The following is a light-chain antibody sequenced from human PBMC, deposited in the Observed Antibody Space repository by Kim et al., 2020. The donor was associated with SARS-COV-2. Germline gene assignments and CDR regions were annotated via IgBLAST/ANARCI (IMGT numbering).Light chain of an antibody. CDR2: RND. CDR1: RSNVGRNY. Sequence: PPPSSCPPWQRVTISCSGGRSNVGRNYVYWFQHLPGTAPKLLIERNDRRPSGVPDRFSGSKSGTSASLAIGGLQPEDDADYYCEAWDDLLNAPVFGGGTKLTVL. CDR3: EAWDDLLNAPV. J-gene: IGLJ3*02. V-gene: IGLV1-44*01.